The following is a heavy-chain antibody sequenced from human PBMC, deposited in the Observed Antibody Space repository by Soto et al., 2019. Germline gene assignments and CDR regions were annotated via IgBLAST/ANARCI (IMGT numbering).Heavy chain of an antibody. CDR3: ARDRQSSIEGH. D-gene: IGHD6-6*01. Sequence: PGGSLRLSCVASGLIFSGHSFSWVRQAPGKGLEWVSSISIVPNSMYYADSVTGRFTISRGNAKNTMYLEMDSLRVEDTAVYFCARDRQSSIEGHSGKGTLGTVSS. CDR2: ISIVPNSM. CDR1: GLIFSGHS. V-gene: IGHV3-21*06. J-gene: IGHJ1*01.